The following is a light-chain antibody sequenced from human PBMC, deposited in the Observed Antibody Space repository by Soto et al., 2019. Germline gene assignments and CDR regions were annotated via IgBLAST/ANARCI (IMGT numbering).Light chain of an antibody. V-gene: IGLV2-8*01. Sequence: QSALAQPPSASGCPGQSVTISCTGTSSDVGGYNYVSWYQQHPGKAPKLMIYEVSKRPSGVPDRFSGSKSGNTASLTVSGLQAEDEADYYCSSYAGSNNLRVFGTGTKVTVL. J-gene: IGLJ1*01. CDR2: EVS. CDR1: SSDVGGYNY. CDR3: SSYAGSNNLRV.